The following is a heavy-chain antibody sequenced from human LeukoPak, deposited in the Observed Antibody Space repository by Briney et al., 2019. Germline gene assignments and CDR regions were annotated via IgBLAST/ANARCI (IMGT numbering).Heavy chain of an antibody. CDR2: IDPSDSYT. D-gene: IGHD2-2*01. CDR3: ARSAAIVVVPAASHWCFDL. V-gene: IGHV5-10-1*01. J-gene: IGHJ2*01. CDR1: GYSFTSYW. Sequence: GESLKISCKGSGYSFTSYWISWVRQMPGKGLEWMGRIDPSDSYTNYSPSFQGHVTISADKSISTAYLQWSSLKASDTAMYYCARSAAIVVVPAASHWCFDLWGRGTLVTVSS.